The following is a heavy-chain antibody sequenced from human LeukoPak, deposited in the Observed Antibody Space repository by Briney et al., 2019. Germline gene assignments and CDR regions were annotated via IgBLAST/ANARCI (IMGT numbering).Heavy chain of an antibody. CDR1: GFTFSDYY. CDR3: ARDRAYSSSWPSGFDY. V-gene: IGHV3-11*04. J-gene: IGHJ4*02. D-gene: IGHD6-13*01. Sequence: GGSLRLSCAASGFTFSDYYMSWIRQAPGKGLEWVSYISSSGISIYYADSVKGRFTISRDNAKNSLYLQMNSLRAEDTAVYYCARDRAYSSSWPSGFDYWGQGTLVTVSS. CDR2: ISSSGISI.